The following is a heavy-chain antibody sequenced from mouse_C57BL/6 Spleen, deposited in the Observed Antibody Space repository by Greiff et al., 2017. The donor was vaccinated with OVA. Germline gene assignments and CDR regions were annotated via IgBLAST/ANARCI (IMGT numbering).Heavy chain of an antibody. CDR2: IDPENGDT. D-gene: IGHD3-3*01. J-gene: IGHJ4*01. Sequence: EVQRVESGAELVRPGASVKLSCTASGFNIKDDYMHWVKQRPEQGLEWIGWIDPENGDTEYASKFQGKATITADTSSNTAYLQLSSLTSEDTAVYYCTTGGLGNAMDYWGQGTSVTVSS. V-gene: IGHV14-4*01. CDR1: GFNIKDDY. CDR3: TTGGLGNAMDY.